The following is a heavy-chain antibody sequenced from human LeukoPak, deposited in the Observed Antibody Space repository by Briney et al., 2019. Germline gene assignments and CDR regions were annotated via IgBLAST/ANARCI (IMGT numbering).Heavy chain of an antibody. V-gene: IGHV4-38-2*01. CDR3: ARRGYGDYLDY. CDR2: IYHSGST. CDR1: GYSISSGYY. J-gene: IGHJ4*02. Sequence: PSETLSPSCAVSGYSISSGYYWGWIRQPPGKGLEWIGSIYHSGSTYYNPSLKSRVTISVDTSKNQFSLKLSSVTAADTAVYYCARRGYGDYLDYWGQGTLVTVSS. D-gene: IGHD4-17*01.